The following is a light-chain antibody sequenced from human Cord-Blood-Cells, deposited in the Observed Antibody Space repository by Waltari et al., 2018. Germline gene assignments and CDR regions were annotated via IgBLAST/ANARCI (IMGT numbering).Light chain of an antibody. CDR3: CSYAGSSTFVV. V-gene: IGLV2-23*03. CDR1: SSDVGSYNI. J-gene: IGLJ2*01. Sequence: QSALTQPASVSGSAGQSITISCTGTSSDVGSYNIVSWYQQHPGKAPKLMIYEGSKRPSGVSNRFSGSKSGNTASLTISGLQAEDEADYYCCSYAGSSTFVVFGGGTKLTVL. CDR2: EGS.